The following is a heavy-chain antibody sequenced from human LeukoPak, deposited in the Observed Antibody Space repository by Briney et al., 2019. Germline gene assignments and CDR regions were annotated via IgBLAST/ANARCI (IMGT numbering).Heavy chain of an antibody. Sequence: GGSLRLSCAASGFTFSSYWMHWVRQALGKGLMWVSRINSDGTSTSYADSVKGRFTISRDNAKNTLYLQMNSLRAEDTAVYYCSLGQAHGMDVWGQGTTVTVSS. J-gene: IGHJ6*02. V-gene: IGHV3-74*01. D-gene: IGHD3-16*01. CDR3: SLGQAHGMDV. CDR2: INSDGTST. CDR1: GFTFSSYW.